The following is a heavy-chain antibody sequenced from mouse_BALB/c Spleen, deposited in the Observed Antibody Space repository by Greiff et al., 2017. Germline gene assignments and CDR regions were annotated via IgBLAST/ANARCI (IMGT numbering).Heavy chain of an antibody. D-gene: IGHD3-3*01. J-gene: IGHJ2*01. CDR3: ARSEGTY. V-gene: IGHV5-17*02. CDR1: GFTFSSFG. CDR2: ISSGSSTI. Sequence: DVKLVESGGGLVQPGGSRKLSCAASGFTFSSFGMHWVRQAPEKGLEWVAYISSGSSTIYYADTVKGRFTISRDNPKNTLFLQMTSLRSEDTAMYYCARSEGTYWGQGTTLTVSS.